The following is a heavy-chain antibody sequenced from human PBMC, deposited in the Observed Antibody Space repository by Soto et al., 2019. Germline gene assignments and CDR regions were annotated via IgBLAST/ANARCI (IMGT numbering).Heavy chain of an antibody. CDR3: ARVPYSCSWYWFDS. CDR1: GYSFTSYW. CDR2: IYPGDSDI. D-gene: IGHD6-13*01. J-gene: IGHJ5*01. Sequence: EVQLVQSGAEVKKPGESLKISCKGSGYSFTSYWIGWVRQMPGKGLEWLGIIYPGDSDIRYSPSFQGQVTISADKSISTAYLQWNSVNASDTAMYYCARVPYSCSWYWFDSWGQGTLVTVSS. V-gene: IGHV5-51*03.